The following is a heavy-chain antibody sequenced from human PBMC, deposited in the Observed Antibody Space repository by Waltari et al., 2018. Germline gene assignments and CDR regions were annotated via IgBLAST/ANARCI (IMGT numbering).Heavy chain of an antibody. V-gene: IGHV4-39*01. Sequence: QLQLQESGPGLVQPSATLSLTCTVSGGSITSITPYWACVRQPPGKGPEWIGSIYYSGSPYYNPSLQSRVTISIDTSKNQFSLKLTSVTAADTAVYFCASKRGYSGYASFISDYWGQGTLVTVSS. CDR2: IYYSGSP. CDR3: ASKRGYSGYASFISDY. CDR1: GGSITSITPY. J-gene: IGHJ4*02. D-gene: IGHD5-12*01.